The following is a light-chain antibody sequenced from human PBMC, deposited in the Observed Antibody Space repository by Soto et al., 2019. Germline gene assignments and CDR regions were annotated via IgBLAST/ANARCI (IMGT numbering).Light chain of an antibody. CDR1: SPNIGSNY. Sequence: QSVLTQPPSASGTPGQRVTISCSGSSPNIGSNYVYWYQQLPGTAPKLLIYRNNQRPSGVPDRFSGSKCGTSASLAISGRRSEDEADYYCAAWDDSLSGYVFGTGTKGTVL. CDR2: RNN. V-gene: IGLV1-47*01. CDR3: AAWDDSLSGYV. J-gene: IGLJ1*01.